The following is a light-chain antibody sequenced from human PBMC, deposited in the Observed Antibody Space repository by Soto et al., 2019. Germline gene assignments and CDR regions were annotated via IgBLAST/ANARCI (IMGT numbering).Light chain of an antibody. J-gene: IGKJ1*01. V-gene: IGKV3D-11*01. CDR3: HQRQSWPRT. CDR1: QAFNSR. CDR2: LAY. Sequence: EIVLTQSPATLSSFPGDRVTLSCMASQAFNSRWAWYQHKPGQAPRLLIYLAYNRAAGVPARFSCSGAGTDFTLTISDVAPEDFAVYYCHQRQSWPRTFGQGTKVDIK.